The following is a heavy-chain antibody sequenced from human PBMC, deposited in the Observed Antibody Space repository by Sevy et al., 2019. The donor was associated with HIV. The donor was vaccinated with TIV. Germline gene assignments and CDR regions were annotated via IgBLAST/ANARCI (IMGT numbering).Heavy chain of an antibody. CDR3: AKDLTLHWDKDAFHI. V-gene: IGHV3-30*02. Sequence: GGCLRLSCAASGFTFSGYGMHWVRQTPDKGLEWVAFIRYDGSSHYYTDSVKGRFTISRDNSKNTLYLQMNSLRAEDTAVYYCAKDLTLHWDKDAFHIWGHGTMVTVSS. J-gene: IGHJ3*02. CDR2: IRYDGSSH. D-gene: IGHD2-8*02. CDR1: GFTFSGYG.